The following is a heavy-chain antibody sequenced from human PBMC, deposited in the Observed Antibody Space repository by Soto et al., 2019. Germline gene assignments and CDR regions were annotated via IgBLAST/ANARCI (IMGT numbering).Heavy chain of an antibody. CDR1: GGSISSGGYY. D-gene: IGHD6-13*01. Sequence: QVQLQESGPGLVKPSQTLSLTCTVTGGSISSGGYYWNWIRQRPWKGLEWIGYIYYSGSTYYNPSLKTRVTTSVDTSKNQYPLKMSSVTAADTAVYYCARDRQQLYSTWIDPWGQGTLVTVSS. CDR2: IYYSGST. CDR3: ARDRQQLYSTWIDP. V-gene: IGHV4-31*03. J-gene: IGHJ5*02.